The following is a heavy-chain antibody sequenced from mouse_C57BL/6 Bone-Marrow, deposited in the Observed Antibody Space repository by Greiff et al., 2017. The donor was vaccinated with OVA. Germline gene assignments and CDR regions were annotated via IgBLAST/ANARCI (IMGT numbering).Heavy chain of an antibody. V-gene: IGHV5-4*01. CDR2: ISDGGSYT. CDR1: GFTFSSYA. CDR3: ARDITTVVRYFDV. Sequence: EVKLVESGGGLVKPGGSLKLSCAASGFTFSSYAMSWVRQTPEKRLEWVATISDGGSYTYYPDNVKGRFTISRDNAKNNLYLQMSHLKSEVTAMYYCARDITTVVRYFDVWGTGTTVTVSS. J-gene: IGHJ1*03. D-gene: IGHD1-1*01.